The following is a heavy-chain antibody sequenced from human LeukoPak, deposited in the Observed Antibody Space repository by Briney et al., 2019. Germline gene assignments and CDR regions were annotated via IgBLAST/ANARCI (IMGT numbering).Heavy chain of an antibody. CDR1: GFTFSSYA. CDR3: ARDEDLYSTTWYPFDY. J-gene: IGHJ4*02. V-gene: IGHV3-23*01. D-gene: IGHD6-13*01. Sequence: TGGSLRLSCAASGFTFSSYAMSWVRQAPGKGLEWVSGITSSGASSYYADSVRGRFTISRDNSKNTLYLQLNSLRADDTAVYFCARDEDLYSTTWYPFDYWGQGTLVTVSS. CDR2: ITSSGASS.